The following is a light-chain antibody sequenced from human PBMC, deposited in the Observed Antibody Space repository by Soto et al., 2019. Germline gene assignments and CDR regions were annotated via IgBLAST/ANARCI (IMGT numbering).Light chain of an antibody. V-gene: IGKV1-5*03. CDR3: QQYNSYWT. J-gene: IGKJ1*01. Sequence: DIHMTQSPSTLSASVGDRVTITCRASQSISSWLAWYQQKPGKAPKLMIYKASSLESGVPSRFSGSGSETEFTLTISSLQPDDFATYYCQQYNSYWTFGQGTKVEIK. CDR2: KAS. CDR1: QSISSW.